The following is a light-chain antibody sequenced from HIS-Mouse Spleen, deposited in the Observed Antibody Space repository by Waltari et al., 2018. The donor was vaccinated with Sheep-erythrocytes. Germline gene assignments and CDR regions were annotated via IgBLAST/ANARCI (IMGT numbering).Light chain of an antibody. CDR2: EDS. CDR1: ALPKKY. Sequence: SYELTQPPSVSVSPGQTARITCSGDALPKKYAYWYQQKSGKAPVLVIYEDSKGPSGIPVRFSCSSSGTMATWTISGAQVEDEADYCCYSTDSSGNHRVFGGGTKLTVL. CDR3: YSTDSSGNHRV. V-gene: IGLV3-10*01. J-gene: IGLJ2*01.